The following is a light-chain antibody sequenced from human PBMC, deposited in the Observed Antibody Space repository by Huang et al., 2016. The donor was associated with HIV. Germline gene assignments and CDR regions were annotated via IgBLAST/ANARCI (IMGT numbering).Light chain of an antibody. CDR1: QGISNT. CDR2: DAS. Sequence: QLTQSPSSLSASVGDRVTITCRARQGISNTLAWYQQKPGKAPKLLLYDASSLQTGAPSMFSGSGSGTEFTLTISSLQPEDCATYYCQQFNHYPLTFGGGTKVEIE. V-gene: IGKV1D-13*01. J-gene: IGKJ4*01. CDR3: QQFNHYPLT.